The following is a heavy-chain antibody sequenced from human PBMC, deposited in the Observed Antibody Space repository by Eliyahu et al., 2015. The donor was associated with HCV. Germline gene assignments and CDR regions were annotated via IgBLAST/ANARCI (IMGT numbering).Heavy chain of an antibody. D-gene: IGHD2-2*01. V-gene: IGHV3-66*01. CDR2: IYSGGST. J-gene: IGHJ3*02. CDR3: ARDRSSDAFDI. Sequence: EVQLVESGGGLVQPGGSLRLSCAASGFTVSSNYMSWVRQAPGKGLEGVSVIYSGGSTYYADSVKGRFTISRDNSKNTLYLQMNSLRAEDTAVYYCARDRSSDAFDIWGQGTMVTVSS. CDR1: GFTVSSNY.